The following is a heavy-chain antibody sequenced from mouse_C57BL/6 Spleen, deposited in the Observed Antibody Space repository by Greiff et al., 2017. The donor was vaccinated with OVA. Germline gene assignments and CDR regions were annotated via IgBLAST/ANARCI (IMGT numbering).Heavy chain of an antibody. V-gene: IGHV1-47*01. J-gene: IGHJ1*03. Sequence: QVQLKESGAELVKPGASVKMSCKASGYTFTTYPIEWMKQNHGKSLEWIGNFHPYNDDTKYNEKFTGKATLTVEKSSSTVYLELSRLASDDSAVYYCARNKRRGYFDVWGTGTTVTVSS. D-gene: IGHD2-12*01. CDR3: ARNKRRGYFDV. CDR1: GYTFTTYP. CDR2: FHPYNDDT.